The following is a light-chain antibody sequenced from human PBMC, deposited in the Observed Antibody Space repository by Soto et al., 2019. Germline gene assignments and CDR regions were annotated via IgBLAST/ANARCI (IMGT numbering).Light chain of an antibody. CDR1: QSVSNNC. CDR2: GAS. V-gene: IGKV3-20*01. J-gene: IGKJ2*01. CDR3: LQYGSSPRT. Sequence: EIVLTQSPGTLSLSPGERATLSCRASQSVSNNCLAWYQHKLGQAPRLLISGASIRATGIPDRFSGGGSGTDFTLTIIRLEPEDFAVYYCLQYGSSPRTFGQGTQVEIK.